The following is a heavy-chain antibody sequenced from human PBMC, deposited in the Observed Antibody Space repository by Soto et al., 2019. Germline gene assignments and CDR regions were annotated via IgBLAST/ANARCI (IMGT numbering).Heavy chain of an antibody. V-gene: IGHV3-33*01. J-gene: IGHJ5*02. CDR1: GFKFRNYG. D-gene: IGHD3-10*02. CDR3: ARDVRSRRYDL. Sequence: QGQLVESGGGVVQPGRSLRLSCAASGFKFRNYGMHWVRQAPGKGLEWLAVIWYDGSNKYYADSVKGRFTISRDNSKNTLYLEMNSLRDEDTAVYYGARDVRSRRYDLWGQGTLVIVSS. CDR2: IWYDGSNK.